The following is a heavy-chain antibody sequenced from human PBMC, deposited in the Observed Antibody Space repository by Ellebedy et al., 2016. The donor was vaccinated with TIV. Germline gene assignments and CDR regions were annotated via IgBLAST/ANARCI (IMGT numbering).Heavy chain of an antibody. CDR2: RSHSGST. Sequence: SETLSLXCTVSGYSISSGYYWGWIRQPPGKGLEWIGSRSHSGSTYYNPSLKSRVTISVDTSKNQFSLKLNSVTAADTAVYYCARGEAAPGITDAFDVWGQGTMVTVSS. CDR3: ARGEAAPGITDAFDV. D-gene: IGHD6-13*01. J-gene: IGHJ3*01. CDR1: GYSISSGYY. V-gene: IGHV4-38-2*02.